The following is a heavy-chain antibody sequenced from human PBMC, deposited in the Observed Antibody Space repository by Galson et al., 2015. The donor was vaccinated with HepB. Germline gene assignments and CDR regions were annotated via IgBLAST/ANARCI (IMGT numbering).Heavy chain of an antibody. CDR2: LGASGVNK. D-gene: IGHD6-19*01. J-gene: IGHJ4*02. CDR3: AKESSCYYYFDS. V-gene: IGHV3-23*01. Sequence: SLRLSCAASGFTFTRHSMAWVRQAPGKGLEWVSTLGASGVNKLYADSVKGRFTISRDDSENTLYLQVDSLRAADTAVYFCAKESSCYYYFDSWGQGTLVTVSS. CDR1: GFTFTRHS.